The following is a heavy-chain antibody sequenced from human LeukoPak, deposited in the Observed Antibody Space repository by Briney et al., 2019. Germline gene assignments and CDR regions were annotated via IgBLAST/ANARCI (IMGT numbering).Heavy chain of an antibody. CDR2: ISYDGSNK. D-gene: IGHD6-19*01. Sequence: GGSLRLSCAASGFTFSSYAMHWVRQAPGKGLEWVAVISYDGSNKYYADSAKGRFTISRDNSKNTLYLQMNSLRGEDTAIYYCAKDAVAGTRYYFDSWGQGALVTVSS. J-gene: IGHJ4*02. CDR3: AKDAVAGTRYYFDS. V-gene: IGHV3-30-3*01. CDR1: GFTFSSYA.